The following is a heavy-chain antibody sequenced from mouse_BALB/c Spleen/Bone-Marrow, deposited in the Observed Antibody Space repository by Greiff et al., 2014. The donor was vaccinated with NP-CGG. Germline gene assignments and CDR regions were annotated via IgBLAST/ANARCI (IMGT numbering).Heavy chain of an antibody. V-gene: IGHV1-14*01. CDR3: GRGVYYDYDEGAMDY. CDR1: GYRFTSYV. D-gene: IGHD2-4*01. Sequence: EAQLQQSGPELVKPGASVKMSCKASGYRFTSYVMHWVKQKPGQGLEWIGYINPYNDGTKYNEKFKGKATLTSDKSSSTAYLELSSLTSADSAVYYCGRGVYYDYDEGAMDYWGQGTSVTVSS. J-gene: IGHJ4*01. CDR2: INPYNDGT.